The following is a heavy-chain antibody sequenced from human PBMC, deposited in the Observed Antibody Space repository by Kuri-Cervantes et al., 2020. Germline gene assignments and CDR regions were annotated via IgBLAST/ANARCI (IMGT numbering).Heavy chain of an antibody. J-gene: IGHJ3*02. CDR1: GFSFSTYG. D-gene: IGHD2-15*01. CDR3: AREGYCSGGSCYRGAFDI. V-gene: IGHV3-72*01. CDR2: TRNKANSYTT. Sequence: GESLKISCAASGFSFSTYGMSWVRQAPGKGLEWVGRTRNKANSYTTEYAASVKGRFTTSRDDSKNSLYLQMNSLKTEDTAVYYCAREGYCSGGSCYRGAFDIWGQGTMVTISS.